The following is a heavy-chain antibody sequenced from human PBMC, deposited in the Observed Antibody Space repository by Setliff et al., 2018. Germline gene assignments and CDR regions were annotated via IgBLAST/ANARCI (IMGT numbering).Heavy chain of an antibody. V-gene: IGHV3-7*01. CDR1: GFTFSDYC. CDR3: AREMLFDYLSWDYSSYCYMDV. J-gene: IGHJ6*03. D-gene: IGHD3-16*02. CDR2: INQDGSEK. Sequence: GGSLRLSCAASGFTFSDYCMSWVRQAPGKGLEWVANINQDGSEKYYVDSVKGRFTISRDNAKNSLFLQMNSLRAEDTAVYFCAREMLFDYLSWDYSSYCYMDVWGKGTTVTVSS.